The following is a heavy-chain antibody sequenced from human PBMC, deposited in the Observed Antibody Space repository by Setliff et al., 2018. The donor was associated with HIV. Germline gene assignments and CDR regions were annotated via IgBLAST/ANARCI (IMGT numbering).Heavy chain of an antibody. V-gene: IGHV3-23*01. Sequence: GSLRLSCAVSGFTFEDYGMSWVRQAPGKGLEWVSAIGGSTGSTYYADSVRGRFTISRDNYKNTLYLQMNSLRPEDTAVYYCARDSPLSHFDYWGQGILVTVSS. J-gene: IGHJ4*02. CDR2: IGGSTGST. CDR1: GFTFEDYG. CDR3: ARDSPLSHFDY.